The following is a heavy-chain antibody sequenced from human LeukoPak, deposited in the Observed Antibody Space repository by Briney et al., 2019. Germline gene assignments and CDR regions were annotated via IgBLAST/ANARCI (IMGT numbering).Heavy chain of an antibody. D-gene: IGHD3-16*02. J-gene: IGHJ4*02. CDR1: GYTFTSHG. CDR3: ARDRGDYDYVWGTYRYGYFDY. Sequence: ASVKVSCKASGYTFTSHGISWVRQASGQGLEWMGWISAYNGNTNYAQKLQGRVTMTTDTSTSTAYMELSSLRSEDMAVYYCARDRGDYDYVWGTYRYGYFDYWGQGTLVTVSS. CDR2: ISAYNGNT. V-gene: IGHV1-18*03.